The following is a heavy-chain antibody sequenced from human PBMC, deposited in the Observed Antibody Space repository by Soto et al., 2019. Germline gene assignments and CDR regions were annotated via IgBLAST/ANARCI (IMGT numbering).Heavy chain of an antibody. CDR1: GGSFSGYY. CDR2: INHRGST. V-gene: IGHV4-34*01. D-gene: IGHD2-8*02. J-gene: IGHJ4*02. CDR3: AREKITGLFDY. Sequence: QVQLQQWGAGLLKPSETLSLTCAVYGGSFSGYYWTWVRQPPGTGLEWIGEINHRGSTNYNPSLKSRVTISVDTSKNQFSLKLTSVTAAAAAVYYCAREKITGLFDYWGQGTVVTVSS.